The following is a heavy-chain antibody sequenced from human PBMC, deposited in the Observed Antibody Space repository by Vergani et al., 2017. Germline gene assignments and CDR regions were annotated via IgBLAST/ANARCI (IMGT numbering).Heavy chain of an antibody. CDR2: INAGNGNT. CDR1: GYTFTSYA. CDR3: ARGGGVILPYYYYYGMDV. Sequence: QVQLVQSGAEVKKPGASVKVSCKASGYTFTSYAMHWVRQAPGQRLEWMGWINAGNGNTKYSQKFQGRVTITRDTSASTAYMELSSLRSEDTAVYYCARGGGVILPYYYYYGMDVWGQGTTVTVSS. D-gene: IGHD3-16*01. V-gene: IGHV1-3*01. J-gene: IGHJ6*02.